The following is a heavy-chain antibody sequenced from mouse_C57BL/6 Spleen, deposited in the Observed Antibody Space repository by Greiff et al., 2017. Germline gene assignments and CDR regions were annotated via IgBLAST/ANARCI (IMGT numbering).Heavy chain of an antibody. V-gene: IGHV1-59*01. CDR3: AREWVVPFAD. J-gene: IGHJ3*01. D-gene: IGHD1-1*01. CDR1: GYTFTSYW. CDR2: IDPSASYT. Sequence: QVQLQQPGAELVRPGTSVKLSCKASGYTFTSYWMHWVKQRPGQGLEWIGVIDPSASYTNYNQKFKGKATLTVDTSSSTAYMQLSSLTSEDAAVYYCAREWVVPFADWGKGTLVTVSA.